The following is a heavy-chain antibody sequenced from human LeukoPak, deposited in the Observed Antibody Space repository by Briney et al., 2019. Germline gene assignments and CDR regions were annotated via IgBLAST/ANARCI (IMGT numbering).Heavy chain of an antibody. Sequence: SETLSLTCTVSGGSISSGGYYWSWIRQPPGKGLEWIGYIYHSGSTYYNPSLKSRVTISVDRSKNQFSLKLSSVTAADTAVYYCASFSTTSYYYYMDVWGKGTTVTVSS. V-gene: IGHV4-30-2*01. CDR2: IYHSGST. CDR3: ASFSTTSYYYYMDV. J-gene: IGHJ6*03. D-gene: IGHD2-2*01. CDR1: GGSISSGGYY.